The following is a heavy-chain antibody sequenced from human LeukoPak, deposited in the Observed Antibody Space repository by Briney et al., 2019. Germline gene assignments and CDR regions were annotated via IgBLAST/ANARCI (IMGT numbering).Heavy chain of an antibody. D-gene: IGHD3-3*01. CDR2: ISPSGSTT. V-gene: IGHV3-48*03. CDR3: ARDWRHQFYDY. J-gene: IGHJ4*02. Sequence: GGSLRLSCAASGFTFSSYEMNWVRQAPGKGLEWVSYISPSGSTTFYADSVKGRFTISRDNAQNSLYLQMNSLRAEDSAVYYCARDWRHQFYDYWGQGILVTVSS. CDR1: GFTFSSYE.